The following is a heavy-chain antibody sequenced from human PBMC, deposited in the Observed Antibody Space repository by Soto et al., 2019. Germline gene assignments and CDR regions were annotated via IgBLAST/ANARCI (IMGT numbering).Heavy chain of an antibody. Sequence: GASVKVSCKASGYTFTSYDINWVRQATGQGLEWMGWMNPNSGNTGYAQKFQGRVTMTRNTSISTAHMELSSLRSEDTAVYYCARVGYYDFWSGYRAPDYYYYGMDVWGQGTTVTVSS. CDR3: ARVGYYDFWSGYRAPDYYYYGMDV. V-gene: IGHV1-8*01. CDR2: MNPNSGNT. CDR1: GYTFTSYD. J-gene: IGHJ6*02. D-gene: IGHD3-3*01.